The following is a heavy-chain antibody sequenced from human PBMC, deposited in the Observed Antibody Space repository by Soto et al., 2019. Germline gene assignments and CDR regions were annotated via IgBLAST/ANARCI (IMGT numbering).Heavy chain of an antibody. V-gene: IGHV4-61*08. CDR3: ASLHIVETRPSNYYYYMDV. D-gene: IGHD5-12*01. CDR2: IYYSGST. Sequence: PSETLPLTWTVSGGSISSGVCYWIWNRQHPGKGLVWIGYIYYSGSTYYNPSLKSRVTISVDTSKNQFSLKLSSVTAADTAVYYCASLHIVETRPSNYYYYMDVWGKRTTVTVSS. J-gene: IGHJ6*03. CDR1: GGSISSGVCY.